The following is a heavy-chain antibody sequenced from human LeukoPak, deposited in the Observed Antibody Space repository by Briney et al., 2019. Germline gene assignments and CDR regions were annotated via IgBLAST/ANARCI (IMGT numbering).Heavy chain of an antibody. J-gene: IGHJ4*02. D-gene: IGHD2-2*01. CDR2: IWYDGSNK. CDR3: ARAAYCSSTSCYWTLFDY. Sequence: PGRSLRLSCAASGFTFSGYGMHWVRQAPGKGLEWVAVIWYDGSNKYYADSVKGRFTISRDNSKNTLYLQMNSLRAEDTAVYYCARAAYCSSTSCYWTLFDYWGQGTLVTVSS. V-gene: IGHV3-33*01. CDR1: GFTFSGYG.